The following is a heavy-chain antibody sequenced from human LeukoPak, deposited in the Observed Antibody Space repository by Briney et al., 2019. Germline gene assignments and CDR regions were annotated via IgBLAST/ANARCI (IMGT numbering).Heavy chain of an antibody. J-gene: IGHJ4*02. CDR1: GFTFSTYW. Sequence: GGSLRLSCAASGFTFSTYWMSWVRQAPGKGLEWVASIAHDGSQKYYVDSVEGRFTISRDNAKNTLYLQMNSLRAEDTAVYYCARGYSGYVEYWGQGTLVTVSS. D-gene: IGHD5-12*01. CDR3: ARGYSGYVEY. V-gene: IGHV3-7*01. CDR2: IAHDGSQK.